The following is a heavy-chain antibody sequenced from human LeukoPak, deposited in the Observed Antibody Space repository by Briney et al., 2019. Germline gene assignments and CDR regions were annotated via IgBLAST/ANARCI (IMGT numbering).Heavy chain of an antibody. D-gene: IGHD2-2*01. Sequence: PSETLSLTCTVSGVSISSYYWSWIRQPPGKGLEWIGYIYYSGSTNYNPSLKSRVTVSVDTSKNQFSLKLSSVTAADTAVYYCARGGTRHYFQHWGQGTLVTVSS. CDR1: GVSISSYY. V-gene: IGHV4-59*01. CDR3: ARGGTRHYFQH. J-gene: IGHJ1*01. CDR2: IYYSGST.